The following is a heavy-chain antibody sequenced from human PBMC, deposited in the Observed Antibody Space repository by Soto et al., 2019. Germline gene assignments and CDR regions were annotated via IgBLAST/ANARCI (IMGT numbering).Heavy chain of an antibody. CDR2: TIPIFGTA. Sequence: QVQLVQSGAEVKKPGSSVNVSCKASGGTFSSYSISWVRQAPGQGLEWMGGTIPIFGTANYAQKFQGRVTITADEYTRTDYMELSSLRSEDTVVYYCAVKWGVSADYVMGVWGQGTTVTVSS. J-gene: IGHJ6*02. D-gene: IGHD1-26*01. V-gene: IGHV1-69*01. CDR3: AVKWGVSADYVMGV. CDR1: GGTFSSYS.